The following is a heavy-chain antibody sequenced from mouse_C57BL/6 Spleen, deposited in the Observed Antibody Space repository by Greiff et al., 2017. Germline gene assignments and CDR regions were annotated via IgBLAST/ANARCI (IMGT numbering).Heavy chain of an antibody. D-gene: IGHD3-2*02. V-gene: IGHV2-9-1*01. J-gene: IGHJ3*01. CDR1: GFSLTSYA. CDR2: IWTGGGT. Sequence: VQLVESGPGLVAPSPSLSITCTASGFSLTSYAISWVRQPPGKGLEWLGVIWTGGGTNYNSAHKPRLSISKDNSKCQVFLKMNSLQTDDTARYYCARDDGLSLPFAYWGQGTLVTVSA. CDR3: ARDDGLSLPFAY.